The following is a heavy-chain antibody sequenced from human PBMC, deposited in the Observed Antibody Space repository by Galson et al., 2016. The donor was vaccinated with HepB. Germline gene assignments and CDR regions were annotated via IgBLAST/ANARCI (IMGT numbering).Heavy chain of an antibody. CDR3: AKEGPGGRCRGYEDGRRD. CDR2: ITYDGDST. V-gene: IGHV3-30*18. D-gene: IGHD3-22*01. J-gene: IGHJ4*02. CDR1: GFAFSRFG. Sequence: SLRLSCAASGFAFSRFGMHWVRQAPGRGLEWVAVITYDGDSTSYEDSVKGRFTFFRDNSRSTLFLQMNSLTAEDSGVYYCAKEGPGGRCRGYEDGRRDWGQGTLVTVPS.